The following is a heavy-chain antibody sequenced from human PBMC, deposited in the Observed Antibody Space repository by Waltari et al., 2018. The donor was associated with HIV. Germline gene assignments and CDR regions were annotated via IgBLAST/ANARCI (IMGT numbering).Heavy chain of an antibody. D-gene: IGHD1-26*01. CDR3: ARDGVGDAAFDY. CDR2: RNPNRGNP. J-gene: IGHJ4*02. CDR1: GYNFTGHY. Sequence: QVQLLQSGPEVRKPGASVKVSCRASGYNFTGHYMHRVRQAPGQGLEWMRRRNPNRGNPLLAQKFKGKVTMTRVASSRTAYLEMRRLKADDTAIYYCARDGVGDAAFDYWGQGTPVTVS. V-gene: IGHV1-2*02.